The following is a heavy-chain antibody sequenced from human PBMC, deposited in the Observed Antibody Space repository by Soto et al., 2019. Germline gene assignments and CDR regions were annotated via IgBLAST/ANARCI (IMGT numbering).Heavy chain of an antibody. J-gene: IGHJ4*02. CDR3: ARGPPVVAATRGSVDFDY. CDR2: IYHSGST. CDR1: GYSISSGYY. V-gene: IGHV4-38-2*02. Sequence: SETLSLTCTVSGYSISSGYYWGWIRQPPGKGLEWIGSIYHSGSTYYNPSLKSRVTISVDTSKNQFSLKLSSVTAADTAVYYCARGPPVVAATRGSVDFDYWGQGTLVTVSS. D-gene: IGHD2-15*01.